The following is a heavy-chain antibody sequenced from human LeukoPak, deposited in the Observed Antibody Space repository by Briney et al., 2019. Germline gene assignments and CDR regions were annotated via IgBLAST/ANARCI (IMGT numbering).Heavy chain of an antibody. V-gene: IGHV3-33*01. CDR2: IWYDGSNK. D-gene: IGHD3-10*01. CDR3: ARDIWFGELATLDY. Sequence: GGSLRLSRAASGFTFSSYGMHWVRQAPGKGLEWVAVIWYDGSNKYYADSVKGRFTISRDNSKNTLYLQMNSLRAEDTAVYYCARDIWFGELATLDYWGQGTLVTVSS. CDR1: GFTFSSYG. J-gene: IGHJ4*02.